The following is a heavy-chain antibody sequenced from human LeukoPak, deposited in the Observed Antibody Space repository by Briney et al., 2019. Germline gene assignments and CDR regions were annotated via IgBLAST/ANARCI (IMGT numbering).Heavy chain of an antibody. CDR2: ISYDGSNK. J-gene: IGHJ4*02. Sequence: GGSLRLSCAASGFTISNYGVSWVRQAPGKGLEWVAVISYDGSNKYYADSVKGRFTISRDNSKNTLYLQMNSLRAEDTAVYYCARGWGAKGPFDYWGQGTLVTVSS. CDR1: GFTISNYG. D-gene: IGHD1-26*01. V-gene: IGHV3-30*03. CDR3: ARGWGAKGPFDY.